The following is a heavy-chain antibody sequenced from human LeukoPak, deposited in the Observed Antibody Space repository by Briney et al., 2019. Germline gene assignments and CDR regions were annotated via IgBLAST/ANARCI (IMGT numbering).Heavy chain of an antibody. CDR2: ISYDGSNK. V-gene: IGHV3-30*19. CDR1: GFTFRSYG. Sequence: PGGSLRLSCAASGFTFRSYGMHWVRQAPGKGLEWVAVISYDGSNKYYADSVKGRFTISRDNSKNTLYLQMNSLRAEDTAVYYCAREGGSGWLDAFDIWGQGTMVTVSS. J-gene: IGHJ3*02. D-gene: IGHD6-19*01. CDR3: AREGGSGWLDAFDI.